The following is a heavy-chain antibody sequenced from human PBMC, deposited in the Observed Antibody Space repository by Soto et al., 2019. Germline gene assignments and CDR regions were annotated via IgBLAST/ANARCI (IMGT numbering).Heavy chain of an antibody. CDR1: GYTFTSYY. CDR2: INPSGGST. Sequence: QVQLVQSGAEVKKPGASVKVSCKASGYTFTSYYMHWVRQAPGQGLEWMGIINPSGGSTSYAQKFQGRVTMTRDTSTSTVYMELSSLRSEDTAVYYCARDQREEGYSYGVGYFYYYYGMDVWRQGTTFTVSS. D-gene: IGHD5-18*01. V-gene: IGHV1-46*01. J-gene: IGHJ6*02. CDR3: ARDQREEGYSYGVGYFYYYYGMDV.